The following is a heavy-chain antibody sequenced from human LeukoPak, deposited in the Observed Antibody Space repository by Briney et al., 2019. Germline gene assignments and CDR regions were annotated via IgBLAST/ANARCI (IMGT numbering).Heavy chain of an antibody. V-gene: IGHV3-43D*03. CDR3: AKDKFDGSGSYYFGY. Sequence: GGSLRLSCAASGFTFDDYALHWVRQAPGKGLEWVSLISWDGGRTYYADSVKGRFTISRDNSKNSLYLQMDSLRAEDTALYYCAKDKFDGSGSYYFGYWGQGTLVTVSS. CDR1: GFTFDDYA. D-gene: IGHD3-10*01. J-gene: IGHJ4*02. CDR2: ISWDGGRT.